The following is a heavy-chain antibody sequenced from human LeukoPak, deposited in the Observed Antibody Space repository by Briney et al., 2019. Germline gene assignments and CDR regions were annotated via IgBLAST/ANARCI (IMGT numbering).Heavy chain of an antibody. J-gene: IGHJ3*02. CDR2: ISYDGSTK. Sequence: GGSLRLSCAASGFTFSSYAMHWVRQAPGKGLEWVTSISYDGSTKYYADSVKGRFTISRDNAKNSLYLQMNSLRAEDTALYYCAKGGDYDILTGYQDAFDIWGQGTMVTVSS. V-gene: IGHV3-30*04. CDR3: AKGGDYDILTGYQDAFDI. CDR1: GFTFSSYA. D-gene: IGHD3-9*01.